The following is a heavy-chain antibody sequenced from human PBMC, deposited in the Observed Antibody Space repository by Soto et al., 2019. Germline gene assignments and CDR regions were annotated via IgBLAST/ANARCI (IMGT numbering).Heavy chain of an antibody. CDR3: TRGGGTESHDDSSGYFAFDH. J-gene: IGHJ4*02. Sequence: QVQLMQSGAEVKKPGASVRVSCKASGYTFTNYYLQWVRQAPGQGLEWMGIINPSGGSTNYAQKFQVRCTMTRDTGTRTHYMELSRLRSEDTAGYYCTRGGGTESHDDSSGYFAFDHWGQGTLVTVSS. V-gene: IGHV1-46*03. D-gene: IGHD3-22*01. CDR2: INPSGGST. CDR1: GYTFTNYY.